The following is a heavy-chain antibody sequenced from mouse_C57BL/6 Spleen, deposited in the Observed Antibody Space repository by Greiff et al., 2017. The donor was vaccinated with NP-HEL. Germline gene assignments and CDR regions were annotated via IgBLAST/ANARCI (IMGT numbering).Heavy chain of an antibody. CDR2: SRNKANDYTT. J-gene: IGHJ2*01. V-gene: IGHV7-1*01. CDR1: GFTFSDFY. D-gene: IGHD2-1*01. Sequence: EVQGVESGGGLVQSGRSLRLSCATSGFTFSDFYMEWVRQAPGKGLEWIAASRNKANDYTTEYSASVKGRFIVSRDTSQSILYLQMNALRAEDTAIYYCARDEVMDYWGQGTTLTVSS. CDR3: ARDEVMDY.